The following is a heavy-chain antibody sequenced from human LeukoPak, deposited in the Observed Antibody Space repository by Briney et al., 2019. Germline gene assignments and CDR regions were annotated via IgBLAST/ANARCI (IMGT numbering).Heavy chain of an antibody. J-gene: IGHJ5*02. D-gene: IGHD1-26*01. CDR3: ARLIVGANDGFDP. V-gene: IGHV1-69*13. Sequence: ASVKVSCKASGYTFTSYDINWVRQAPGQGLEWMGGIIPIFGTANYAQKFQGRVTITADESTSTAYMELSSLRSEDTAVYYCARLIVGANDGFDPWGQGTLVTVSS. CDR2: IIPIFGTA. CDR1: GYTFTSYD.